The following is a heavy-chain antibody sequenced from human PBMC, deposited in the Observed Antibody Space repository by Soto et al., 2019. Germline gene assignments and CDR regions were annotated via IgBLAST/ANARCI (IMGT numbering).Heavy chain of an antibody. D-gene: IGHD4-17*01. Sequence: QVQLVESGGGVVQPGRSLRLSCAASGFTFSSYAMHWVRQAPGKGLEWVAVISYDGSNKYYADSVKGRFTISRDNSKTTLYLQMNSLRAEDTAVYYCASDTCFYGDSSFVLDGSYWGQGTMVTVSS. V-gene: IGHV3-30-3*01. J-gene: IGHJ4*02. CDR2: ISYDGSNK. CDR3: ASDTCFYGDSSFVLDGSY. CDR1: GFTFSSYA.